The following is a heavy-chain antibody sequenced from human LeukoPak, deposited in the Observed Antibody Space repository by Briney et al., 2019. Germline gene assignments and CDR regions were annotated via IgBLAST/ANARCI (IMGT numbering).Heavy chain of an antibody. Sequence: SETLSLTCTVSGGSISSYYWSWIRQPPGKGLEWIGYIYYSGSTNYNPSLKSRVTISVDTSKNQFSLKLSSVTAADTAVYYCARAYYYDSSGSDAFDMWGQGTMVTVPS. CDR3: ARAYYYDSSGSDAFDM. CDR2: IYYSGST. CDR1: GGSISSYY. J-gene: IGHJ3*02. V-gene: IGHV4-59*12. D-gene: IGHD3-22*01.